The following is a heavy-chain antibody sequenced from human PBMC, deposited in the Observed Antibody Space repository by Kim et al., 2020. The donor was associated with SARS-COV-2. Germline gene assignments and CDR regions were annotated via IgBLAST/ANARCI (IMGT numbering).Heavy chain of an antibody. CDR2: INADNGNT. V-gene: IGHV1-3*01. CDR1: GYTFTSYA. Sequence: ASVKVSCKASGYTFTSYAMHWVRQAPGQRLEWMGWINADNGNTQNSQKFQGRVTITRDTSASTAYMELSSLRSEDTAVYYCARDGTYGDNAFDIWGQGTMVTVSS. D-gene: IGHD4-17*01. CDR3: ARDGTYGDNAFDI. J-gene: IGHJ3*02.